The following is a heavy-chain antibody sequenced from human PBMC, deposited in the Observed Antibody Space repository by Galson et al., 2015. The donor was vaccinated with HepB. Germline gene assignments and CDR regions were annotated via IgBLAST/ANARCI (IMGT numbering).Heavy chain of an antibody. J-gene: IGHJ5*02. CDR2: INEDGSEK. Sequence: SLRLSCAASGFTFSNYRMNWVRQAPGRGLEWVANINEDGSEKYYADSVKGRFTISRDNAKNSVYLQMNSLRAEDTAVYYCARPLIEVVDPPDPWGQGTLVTVSS. CDR1: GFTFSNYR. V-gene: IGHV3-7*05. D-gene: IGHD2-2*01. CDR3: ARPLIEVVDPPDP.